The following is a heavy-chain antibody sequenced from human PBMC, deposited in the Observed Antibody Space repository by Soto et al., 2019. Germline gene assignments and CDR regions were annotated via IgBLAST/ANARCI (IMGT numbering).Heavy chain of an antibody. Sequence: TSETLSLTCAVSGGSISSGGYSWSWIRQPPGKGLEWIGYIYHNGSTYYNPSLKSRVTISVDRSKNQFSLKLSSVTAADTAVYYCARNTAMSNFDPWGQGTLVTVSS. CDR1: GGSISSGGYS. CDR3: ARNTAMSNFDP. V-gene: IGHV4-30-2*01. CDR2: IYHNGST. J-gene: IGHJ5*02. D-gene: IGHD5-18*01.